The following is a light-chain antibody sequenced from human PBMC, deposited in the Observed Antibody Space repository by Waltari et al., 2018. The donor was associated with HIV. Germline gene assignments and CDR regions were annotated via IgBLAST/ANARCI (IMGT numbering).Light chain of an antibody. V-gene: IGLV3-19*01. CDR1: SLRNYF. CDR3: NSRDSSGNRLVV. Sequence: SSELTQYPTVSVALGQTVRITCQGDSLRNYFPSWYQQKPGQAPVLVIYGENNRPSGIPDRFSGSTAGNTASLIITGAQAEDEAEYYCNSRDSSGNRLVVFGGGTKLTVL. J-gene: IGLJ2*01. CDR2: GEN.